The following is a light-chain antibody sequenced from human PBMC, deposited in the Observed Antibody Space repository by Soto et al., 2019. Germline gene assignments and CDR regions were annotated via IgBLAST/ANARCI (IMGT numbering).Light chain of an antibody. CDR2: AA. J-gene: IGKJ1*01. V-gene: IGKV1-12*01. Sequence: DIQMTQSPSSMSASVGDRVVITCRASQDIRSWLAWYQQKPGKDPKVLIFAASLQTGVPSRFSGSGSGTDFTLTISSLQPEDFATYYCQQAYTFPWTFGQGTKVAIK. CDR3: QQAYTFPWT. CDR1: QDIRSW.